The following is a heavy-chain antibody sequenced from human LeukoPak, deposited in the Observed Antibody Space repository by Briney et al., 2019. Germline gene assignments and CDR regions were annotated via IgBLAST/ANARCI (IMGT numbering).Heavy chain of an antibody. J-gene: IGHJ4*02. CDR3: ARCIAARQPDFDY. CDR2: LSYDGSNK. V-gene: IGHV3-30*01. D-gene: IGHD6-6*01. CDR1: GFTFSSYA. Sequence: HTGGSLRLSCAASGFTFSSYAMHWVRQAPGKGLEWVAVLSYDGSNKYYADSVKGRFTISRDNSKNTLYLQMNSLRAEDTAVYYCARCIAARQPDFDYWGQGTLVTVSS.